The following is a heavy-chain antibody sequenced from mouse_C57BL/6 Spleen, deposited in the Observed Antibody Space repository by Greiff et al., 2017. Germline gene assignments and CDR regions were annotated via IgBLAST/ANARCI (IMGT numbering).Heavy chain of an antibody. CDR3: ARTGTFDY. CDR2: ISSGSSTI. J-gene: IGHJ2*01. CDR1: GFTFSDYG. V-gene: IGHV5-17*01. D-gene: IGHD4-1*01. Sequence: EVKLMESGGGLVKPGGSLKLSCAASGFTFSDYGMHWVRQAPEKGLEWVAYISSGSSTIYYADTVKGRFTISRDNAKNTLFLQMTSLRSEDTAMYYCARTGTFDYWGQGTTRTVSS.